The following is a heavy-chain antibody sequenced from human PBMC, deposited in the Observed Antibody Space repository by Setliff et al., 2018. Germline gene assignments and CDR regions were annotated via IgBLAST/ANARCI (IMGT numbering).Heavy chain of an antibody. J-gene: IGHJ5*02. Sequence: SETLSLTCAVYGGSFSGNYWSWIRQPPGKGLEWIGEINHSGSTNYNPSLKSRVTISVDTSKNQFSLKLTSVTAADTAVYYCARRPLYHYDFWSNWFDPWGQGTLVTVSS. V-gene: IGHV4-34*01. CDR1: GGSFSGNY. D-gene: IGHD3-3*01. CDR3: ARRPLYHYDFWSNWFDP. CDR2: INHSGST.